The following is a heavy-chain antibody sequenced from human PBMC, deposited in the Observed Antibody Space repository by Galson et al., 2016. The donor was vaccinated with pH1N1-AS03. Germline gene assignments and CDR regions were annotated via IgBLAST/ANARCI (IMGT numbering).Heavy chain of an antibody. CDR3: ARGPVSYSNYWFPPPDY. CDR2: ISGNGVST. Sequence: SLRLSCAASGFTFSSYAMYWVRQAPGKGLEYVSAISGNGVSTYYANSVKGRFTISRDNSKNTLYLQMGSLRAEDTAVYYCARGPVSYSNYWFPPPDYWGQGTLVTVSS. CDR1: GFTFSSYA. J-gene: IGHJ4*02. D-gene: IGHD6-13*01. V-gene: IGHV3-64*01.